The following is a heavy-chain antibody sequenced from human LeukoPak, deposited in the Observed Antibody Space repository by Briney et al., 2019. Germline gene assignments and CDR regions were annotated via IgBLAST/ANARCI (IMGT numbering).Heavy chain of an antibody. J-gene: IGHJ6*02. Sequence: GGSLRLSCAASGFTFDDYAMHWVRQAPGKGLEWVSGISWNGRTITYADSVKGRFTISRDNAKKYLYLQMNSLRAEDTALYYCAKDSGVGPTGYGMDVWGQGTPVTVSS. CDR3: AKDSGVGPTGYGMDV. V-gene: IGHV3-9*01. CDR2: ISWNGRTI. CDR1: GFTFDDYA. D-gene: IGHD4-17*01.